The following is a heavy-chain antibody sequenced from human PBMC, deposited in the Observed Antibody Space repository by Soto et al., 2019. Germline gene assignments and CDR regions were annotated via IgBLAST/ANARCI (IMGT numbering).Heavy chain of an antibody. Sequence: QVQLVQSGAEVKKPGASVKVSCKASVYTFTCYYMHWVRQAPGQGREWMGWINPNSGGTNYAQKYQGWVTMTRDTSISNTYMELSRLKSDDTAVYYCAIDCREQQRRTYYYFDGMDVWGQGTTVTVSS. V-gene: IGHV1-2*04. CDR3: AIDCREQQRRTYYYFDGMDV. J-gene: IGHJ6*02. D-gene: IGHD6-13*01. CDR1: VYTFTCYY. CDR2: INPNSGGT.